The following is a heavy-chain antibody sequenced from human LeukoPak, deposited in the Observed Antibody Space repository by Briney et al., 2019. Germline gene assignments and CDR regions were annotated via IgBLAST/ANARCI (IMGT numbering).Heavy chain of an antibody. CDR1: GFTVNNAW. D-gene: IGHD3-9*01. CDR2: TRDKANDYTT. V-gene: IGHV3-72*01. Sequence: GGSLRLSCAASGFTVNNAWMSWVRQAPGKGLEWVGRTRDKANDYTTEYAASVKGRFAISRDDSSNSLFLQMNSLKTEDTAVYYCARVNDKYMGPDHLDYWGLGTLLTVSS. J-gene: IGHJ4*02. CDR3: ARVNDKYMGPDHLDY.